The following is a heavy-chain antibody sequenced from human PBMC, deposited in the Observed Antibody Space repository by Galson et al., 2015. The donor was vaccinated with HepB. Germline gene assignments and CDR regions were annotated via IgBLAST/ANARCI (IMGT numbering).Heavy chain of an antibody. J-gene: IGHJ4*02. CDR2: IYPGNSDT. D-gene: IGHD6-19*01. Sequence: QSGAEVKKPGESLKISCMGSRYNFTNYWIAWVRQVPGKGLEWMGIIYPGNSDTRISPSFRGQVTISVDKSITTAYLQWSSLKASDTAMYYCARRRLYSSAPDHWGQGTLVTVSS. CDR1: RYNFTNYW. V-gene: IGHV5-51*03. CDR3: ARRRLYSSAPDH.